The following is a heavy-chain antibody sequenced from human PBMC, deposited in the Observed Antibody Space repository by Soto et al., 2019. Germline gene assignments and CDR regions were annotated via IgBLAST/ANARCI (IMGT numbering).Heavy chain of an antibody. Sequence: EVQLVESGGGLVQPGGSLRLSCAASGFTVSSNYMSWVRQAPGKGLEWVSVIYSGGSTYYADSVKGRFTISRDNSKNTLYLQMNSLRAEDTAVYYCARATPGVGATPDAFDIWGQGTMVTVSS. CDR1: GFTVSSNY. CDR3: ARATPGVGATPDAFDI. D-gene: IGHD1-26*01. V-gene: IGHV3-66*01. J-gene: IGHJ3*02. CDR2: IYSGGST.